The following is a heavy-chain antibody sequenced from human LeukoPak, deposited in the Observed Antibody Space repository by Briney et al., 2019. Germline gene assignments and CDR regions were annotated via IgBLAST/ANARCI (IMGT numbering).Heavy chain of an antibody. V-gene: IGHV3-30*18. CDR2: ISYDGSNK. CDR1: GFTFSSYG. Sequence: GGSLRLSCAASGFTFSSYGMHWVRQAPGKGLEWVAVISYDGSNKYYADFVKGRFTISRDNSKNTLYLQMNSLRAEDTAVYYCAKDSKSYGTFDYWGQGTLVTVSS. J-gene: IGHJ4*02. D-gene: IGHD5-18*01. CDR3: AKDSKSYGTFDY.